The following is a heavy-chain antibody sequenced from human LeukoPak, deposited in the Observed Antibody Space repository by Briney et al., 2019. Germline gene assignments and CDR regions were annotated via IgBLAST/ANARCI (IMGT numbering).Heavy chain of an antibody. V-gene: IGHV3-23*01. D-gene: IGHD2-15*01. CDR3: AIDPLRVAATN. CDR1: GFTFTTYA. CDR2: ISSGGGST. Sequence: GGSLRLSCAASGFTFTTYAMSWVRQAPGRGLEWVSAISSGGGSTYYADSVKGRFTISRDNSNNTLYLQMNSLRAEDTAIYYCAIDPLRVAATNWGQGTLVTVSS. J-gene: IGHJ4*02.